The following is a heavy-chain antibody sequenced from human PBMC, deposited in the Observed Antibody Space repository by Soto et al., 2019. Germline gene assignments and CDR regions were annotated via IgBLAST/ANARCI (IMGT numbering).Heavy chain of an antibody. V-gene: IGHV1-3*01. CDR2: INAGSGNT. D-gene: IGHD1-26*01. Sequence: GASVKGSCKASGYTFTGFFLHLVRQAPGQRLEWMGWINAGSGNTKYSQKFQGRVTITRDTSASTAYMELSSLRSEDTAVYYCARGASPLIDYWGQGTLVTVSS. J-gene: IGHJ4*02. CDR3: ARGASPLIDY. CDR1: GYTFTGFF.